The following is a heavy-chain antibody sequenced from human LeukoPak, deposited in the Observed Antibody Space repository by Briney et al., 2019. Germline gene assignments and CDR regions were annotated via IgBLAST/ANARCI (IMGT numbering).Heavy chain of an antibody. CDR3: AKGRNIVVVVAAFDY. D-gene: IGHD2-15*01. CDR1: GFTFSSYA. CDR2: ISGSGGST. Sequence: SGGSLRLSCAASGFTFSSYAMSWVRQAPGKGLEWVSAISGSGGSTYYADSVKSRFTISRDNSKNTLYLQMNSLRAEDTAVYYCAKGRNIVVVVAAFDYWGQGTLVTVSS. V-gene: IGHV3-23*01. J-gene: IGHJ4*02.